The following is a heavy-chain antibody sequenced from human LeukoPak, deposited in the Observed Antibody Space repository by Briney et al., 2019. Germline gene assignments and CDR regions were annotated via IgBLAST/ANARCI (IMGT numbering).Heavy chain of an antibody. CDR3: ARDRNFGWDYNTSDY. CDR2: TYFRSKWY. CDR1: GDSVSSNSAA. J-gene: IGHJ4*02. Sequence: SQTLSLTCAISGDSVSSNSAAWSWIRQSPWRGLEWLGSTYFRSKWYNAVSVKSRITINPDTSKNQVSLQLHSVTPEDTAVYYCARDRNFGWDYNTSDYGGQGTLVTVSS. D-gene: IGHD3-22*01. V-gene: IGHV6-1*01.